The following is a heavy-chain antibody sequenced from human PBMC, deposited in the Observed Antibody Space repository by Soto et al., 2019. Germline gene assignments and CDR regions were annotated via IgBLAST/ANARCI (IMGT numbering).Heavy chain of an antibody. CDR1: GFTFSSYS. CDR2: ISSSSSYI. CDR3: ARDGQWLPRGVDY. V-gene: IGHV3-21*01. D-gene: IGHD6-19*01. J-gene: IGHJ4*02. Sequence: EVQLVESGGGLVKPGGSLRLSCAASGFTFSSYSMNWVRQAPGKGLEWVSSISSSSSYIYYADSVKGRFTISRDNAKNSLYRQRNGLRAEDTAVYYCARDGQWLPRGVDYWGQGTLVTVSS.